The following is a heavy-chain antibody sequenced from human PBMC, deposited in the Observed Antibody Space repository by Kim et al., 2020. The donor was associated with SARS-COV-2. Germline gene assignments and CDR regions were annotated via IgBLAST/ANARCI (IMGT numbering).Heavy chain of an antibody. J-gene: IGHJ5*02. CDR1: GFAVNSIY. CDR3: ARDIRMYDP. V-gene: IGHV3-66*01. D-gene: IGHD2-15*01. CDR2: IYIGGNT. Sequence: GGSLRLSCAASGFAVNSIYMSWVRQPPGKGLEWVSVIYIGGNTHYADSVKDRFTISRDNSKNTVYLQMNNLRVEDTAVYYCARDIRMYDPWGQGTLVTVS.